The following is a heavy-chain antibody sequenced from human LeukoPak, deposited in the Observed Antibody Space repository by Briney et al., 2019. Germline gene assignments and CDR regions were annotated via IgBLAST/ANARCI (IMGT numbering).Heavy chain of an antibody. J-gene: IGHJ5*02. D-gene: IGHD1-7*01. CDR1: GFTFSNYG. V-gene: IGHV3-30*02. CDR2: IRYDGSDK. CDR3: AKGGLELRRFDP. Sequence: PGGSLRLSCAASGFTFSNYGMHWVRQAPGKGLEWVAFIRYDGSDKYYADSVKGRFTISRDNSKNTLYLQMNSLRAEDTAVYYRAKGGLELRRFDPWGQGTLVTVSS.